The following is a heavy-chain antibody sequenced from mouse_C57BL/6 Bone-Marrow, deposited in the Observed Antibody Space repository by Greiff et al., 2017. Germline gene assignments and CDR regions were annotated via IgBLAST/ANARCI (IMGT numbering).Heavy chain of an antibody. V-gene: IGHV1-64*01. Sequence: QVQLQQSGAELVKPGASVKLSCKASGYTFTSYWMHWVKQRPGQGLEWIGMIHPNSGSTNYNEKFKSKATLTVDKSSSTAYMQLSSLTSEDSAVYYCARRDDYDDIAYWGQGTLVTVSA. CDR3: ARRDDYDDIAY. D-gene: IGHD2-4*01. CDR2: IHPNSGST. CDR1: GYTFTSYW. J-gene: IGHJ3*01.